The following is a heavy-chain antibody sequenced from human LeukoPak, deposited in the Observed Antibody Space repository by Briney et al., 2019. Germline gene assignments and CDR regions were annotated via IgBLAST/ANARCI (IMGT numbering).Heavy chain of an antibody. D-gene: IGHD3-22*01. CDR3: ARDRDYDSSGYHFPFEY. CDR2: IYYSGST. J-gene: IGHJ4*02. Sequence: SETLSLTCTVSGGSISSYYWSWIRQPPGKGLEWIGYIYYSGSTNYNPSLKSRVTISVDTSKNQFSLKLSSVIAADTAVYYCARDRDYDSSGYHFPFEYWGQGTLVTVSS. CDR1: GGSISSYY. V-gene: IGHV4-59*01.